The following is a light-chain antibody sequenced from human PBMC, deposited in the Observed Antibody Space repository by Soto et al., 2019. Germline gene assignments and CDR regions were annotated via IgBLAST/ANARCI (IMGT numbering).Light chain of an antibody. CDR1: SSDVGGYNY. CDR2: DVR. CDR3: SSYTSSSTLYV. J-gene: IGLJ1*01. Sequence: QSALTQPASVSGSPGQSITISCTGTSSDVGGYNYVSWYQQHPGKAPKLMIYDVRNRPSGVSNRFSGSKSGNTASLTISGLQAEDEADYYSSSYTSSSTLYVFGTGTKLTVL. V-gene: IGLV2-14*01.